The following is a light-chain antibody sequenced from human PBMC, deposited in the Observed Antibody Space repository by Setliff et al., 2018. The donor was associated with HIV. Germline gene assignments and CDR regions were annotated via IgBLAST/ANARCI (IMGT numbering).Light chain of an antibody. CDR1: SSDIGAYNY. Sequence: QSALTQPASVSGSPGQSITISCTGTSSDIGAYNYVSWYQQHPGKAPKLMIYDVSSRPSGVSNRFSGSKSGNTASLTISGLQAEDEAAYYCSSYVNINTLVFGTGTKV. CDR2: DVS. J-gene: IGLJ1*01. V-gene: IGLV2-14*01. CDR3: SSYVNINTLV.